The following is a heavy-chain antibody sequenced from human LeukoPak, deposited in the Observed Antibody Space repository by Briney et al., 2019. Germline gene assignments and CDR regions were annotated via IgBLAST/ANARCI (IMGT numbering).Heavy chain of an antibody. CDR3: ARGDVGYCSSTSCHYFDY. CDR1: GGSISSYY. D-gene: IGHD2-2*01. J-gene: IGHJ4*02. Sequence: SETLSLICTVSGGSISSYYWSWIRQPPGKGLEWIGYIYYSGSTNYNPSLKSRVTISVDTSKNQFSLKLSSVTAADTAVYYCARGDVGYCSSTSCHYFDYWGQGTLVTVSS. V-gene: IGHV4-59*01. CDR2: IYYSGST.